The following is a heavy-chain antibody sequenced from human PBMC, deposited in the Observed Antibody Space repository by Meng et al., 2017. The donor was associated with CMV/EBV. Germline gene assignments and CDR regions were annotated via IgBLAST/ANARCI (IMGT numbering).Heavy chain of an antibody. D-gene: IGHD4/OR15-4a*01. CDR1: GGSVSSGSYY. CDR3: ARCTNYFDP. J-gene: IGHJ5*02. V-gene: IGHV4-61*01. CDR2: IYHSGST. Sequence: QVQLQESGAGLVKPSETLSLTCSFSGGSVSSGSYYWTWIRQPPGKGLEWIGYIYHSGSTNYNPSLKSRVTISVDASRDQFSLRLSSVTAADTAVYYCARCTNYFDPWGQGTLVTVSS.